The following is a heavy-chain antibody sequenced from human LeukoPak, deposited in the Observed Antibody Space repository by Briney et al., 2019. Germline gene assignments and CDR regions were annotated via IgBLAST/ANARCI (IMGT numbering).Heavy chain of an antibody. V-gene: IGHV1-2*02. J-gene: IGHJ6*03. CDR3: ARSESDYYYYMDV. CDR2: INPNSGGT. Sequence: ASVKVSCKASGYTFTGYYMHWVRQAPGQGLEWMGWINPNSGGTNYAQKFQGRVTMTRDTSISTAYMELSRLRSDDTAVYYCARSESDYYYYMDVWGKGTTVTVSS. CDR1: GYTFTGYY.